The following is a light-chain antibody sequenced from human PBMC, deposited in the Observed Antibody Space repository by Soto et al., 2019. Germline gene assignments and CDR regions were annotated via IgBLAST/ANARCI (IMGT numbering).Light chain of an antibody. CDR3: QQYYSLTWT. CDR2: WAS. Sequence: DIVMTQSPDSLAVSLGERATINCKSSQSVLYSSNNKNYLAWYQQKPGQPPKLLIYWASTRESGVPDRFSGSGSGTDFTLTISSLQAEDVAVYYCQQYYSLTWTSGQGTKVDIK. J-gene: IGKJ1*01. V-gene: IGKV4-1*01. CDR1: QSVLYSSNNKNY.